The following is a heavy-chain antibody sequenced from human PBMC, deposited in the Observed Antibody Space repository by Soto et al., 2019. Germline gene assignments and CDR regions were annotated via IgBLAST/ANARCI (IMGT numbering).Heavy chain of an antibody. D-gene: IGHD6-19*01. J-gene: IGHJ6*03. CDR2: IIPIFGTA. CDR1: GGTFSSYA. Sequence: QVQLGQSGAEVKKPGSSVKVSCKASGGTFSSYAISWVRQAPGQGLDWMGGIIPIFGTANYAQKFQGRVTITADKSTSTAYMELSSLGSEDTAVSYCERGDYSSGWYVSMDVWGKGTTVTVSS. CDR3: ERGDYSSGWYVSMDV. V-gene: IGHV1-69*06.